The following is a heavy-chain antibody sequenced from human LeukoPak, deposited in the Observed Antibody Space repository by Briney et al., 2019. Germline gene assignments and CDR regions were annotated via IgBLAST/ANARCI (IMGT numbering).Heavy chain of an antibody. CDR2: IKHSGST. V-gene: IGHV4-34*01. CDR1: GGSFSGYY. Sequence: SETLSLTCAVYGGSFSGYYWSGLPQPPGKALEWVGEIKHSGSTNYDPSIKSRVTISVDTSKNQFSLKPSSVTAADTAVYYCASTRNYYYDSSGYDYAYWGQGTLVTVSS. CDR3: ASTRNYYYDSSGYDYAY. D-gene: IGHD3-22*01. J-gene: IGHJ4*02.